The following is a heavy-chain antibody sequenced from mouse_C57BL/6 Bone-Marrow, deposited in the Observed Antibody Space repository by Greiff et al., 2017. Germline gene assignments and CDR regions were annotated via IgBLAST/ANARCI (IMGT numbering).Heavy chain of an antibody. Sequence: QVQLQQSGPSLVQPSQSLSITCTVSGFSLTSYGVHWVRQSPGKGLEWLGVIWSGGSTDYNAAFISRLSISKDNSKSQVFFKMNRLQADDTAIYYCASDGYYKGGYAMDYWGQGTSVTVSS. D-gene: IGHD2-3*01. CDR1: GFSLTSYG. CDR3: ASDGYYKGGYAMDY. CDR2: IWSGGST. J-gene: IGHJ4*01. V-gene: IGHV2-2*01.